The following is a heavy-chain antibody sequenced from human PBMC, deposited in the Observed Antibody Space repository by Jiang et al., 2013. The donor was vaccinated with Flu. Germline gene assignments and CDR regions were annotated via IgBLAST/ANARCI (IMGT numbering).Heavy chain of an antibody. J-gene: IGHJ5*01. CDR1: GFSLSTSGMC. D-gene: IGHD3-10*01. CDR3: ARTHFGELMGVWSDS. V-gene: IGHV2-70*16. CDR2: IDWDSDE. Sequence: EKPTQTLTLTCTFSGFSLSTSGMCVSWTRQPPGKALEWLARIDWDSDEFYSPFLKNRLTISKDTSKNQVVLTMANMDPADTATYYCARTHFGELMGVWSDSVGPGNPGHRLL.